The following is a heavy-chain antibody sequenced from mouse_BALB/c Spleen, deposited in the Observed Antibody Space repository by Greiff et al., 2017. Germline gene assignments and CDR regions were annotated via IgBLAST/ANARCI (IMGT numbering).Heavy chain of an antibody. CDR1: GYTFTSYW. CDR3: ARFYDYDD. J-gene: IGHJ2*01. CDR2: INPSNGRT. V-gene: IGHV1S81*02. D-gene: IGHD2-4*01. Sequence: VQLQQPGAELVKPGASVKLSCKASGYTFTSYWMHWVKQRPGQGLEWIGEINPSNGRTNYNEKFKSKATLTVDKSSSTAYMKLSILTSEDSAVYYCARFYDYDDWGKGTTRTVAA.